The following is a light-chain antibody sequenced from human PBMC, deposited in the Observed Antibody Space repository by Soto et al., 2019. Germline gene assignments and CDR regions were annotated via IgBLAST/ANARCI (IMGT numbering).Light chain of an antibody. CDR1: SSAVGGYNY. CDR2: EVS. CDR3: SSYTRSSTSYV. V-gene: IGLV2-14*01. Sequence: SALTQPASVSGSPGQSITISCTGTSSAVGGYNYVSWYQQHPGKAPKLMIYEVSNRPSRVSNRFSGSKSGNTASLTISGLQAEDEADYYCSSYTRSSTSYVFGTGTKLTVL. J-gene: IGLJ1*01.